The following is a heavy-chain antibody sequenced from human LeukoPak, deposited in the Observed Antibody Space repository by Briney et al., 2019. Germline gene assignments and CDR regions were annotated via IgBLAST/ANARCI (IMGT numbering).Heavy chain of an antibody. CDR1: GGSVSSGSYY. CDR3: ARFVRSSGWYPSDAFDI. V-gene: IGHV4-61*01. CDR2: IYYSGST. D-gene: IGHD6-19*01. Sequence: PSETLSLTCTVSGGSVSSGSYYWSWIQQPPGKGLEWIGYIYYSGSTNYNPSLKSRVTISVDTSKNQFSLKLSSVTAADTAVYYCARFVRSSGWYPSDAFDIWGQGTMVTVSS. J-gene: IGHJ3*02.